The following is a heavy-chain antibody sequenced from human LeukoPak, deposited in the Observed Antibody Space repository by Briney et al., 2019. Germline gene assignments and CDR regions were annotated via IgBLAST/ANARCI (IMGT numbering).Heavy chain of an antibody. D-gene: IGHD4-17*01. V-gene: IGHV3-21*01. CDR2: ISSSSSYI. CDR1: GFTFSSYS. J-gene: IGHJ4*02. Sequence: GGSLRLSCAASGFTFSSYSMNWVRQAPGKGLEWVSSISSSSSYIYYADSVKGRFTISRDNAKNSLYLQMNSLRAEDTAVYYCASMTTVSYTSIDYWGQGTLVTVSS. CDR3: ASMTTVSYTSIDY.